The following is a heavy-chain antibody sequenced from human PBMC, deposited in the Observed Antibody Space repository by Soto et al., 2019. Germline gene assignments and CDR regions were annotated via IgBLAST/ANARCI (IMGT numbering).Heavy chain of an antibody. CDR3: ARDRDSSGYQLGY. CDR2: TIPIFGTA. D-gene: IGHD3-22*01. Sequence: QVQLVQSGAEVKKPGSSVKVSCKASGGTFSSYAVSWVRQAPGQGLEWMGGTIPIFGTANYAQKFQGRVTITAVETTSTAYMELSSLRSEDTAVYYCARDRDSSGYQLGYWGQGTLVTVSS. CDR1: GGTFSSYA. V-gene: IGHV1-69*12. J-gene: IGHJ4*02.